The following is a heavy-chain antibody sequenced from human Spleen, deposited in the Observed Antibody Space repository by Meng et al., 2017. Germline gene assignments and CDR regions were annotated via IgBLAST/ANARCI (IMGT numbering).Heavy chain of an antibody. Sequence: EVQLVESGGGLVKPGGSVRLSCAASGFTFSSYSMNWVRQAPGKGLEWVSSIRSSSIYIYYADSVKGRFTISRDNAKNSVYLQMNSLRVEDTAVYYCASGPGSQHYWGQGTLVTVSS. J-gene: IGHJ4*02. D-gene: IGHD1-1*01. CDR1: GFTFSSYS. CDR3: ASGPGSQHY. CDR2: IRSSSIYI. V-gene: IGHV3-21*01.